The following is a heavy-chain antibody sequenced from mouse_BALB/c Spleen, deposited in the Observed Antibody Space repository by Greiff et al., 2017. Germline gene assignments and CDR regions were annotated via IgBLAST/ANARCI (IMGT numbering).Heavy chain of an antibody. CDR1: GDSITSGY. V-gene: IGHV3-8*02. Sequence: EVKLQQSGPSLVKPSQTLSLTCSVTGDSITSGYWNWIRKFPGNKLEYMGYISYSGSTYYNPSLKSRISITRDTSKNQYYLQLNSVTTEDTATYYCASPYDYDGYWYFDVWGAGTTVTVSS. D-gene: IGHD2-4*01. CDR2: ISYSGST. CDR3: ASPYDYDGYWYFDV. J-gene: IGHJ1*01.